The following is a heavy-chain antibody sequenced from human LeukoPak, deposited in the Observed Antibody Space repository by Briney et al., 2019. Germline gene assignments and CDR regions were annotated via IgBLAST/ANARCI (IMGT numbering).Heavy chain of an antibody. D-gene: IGHD4-23*01. CDR3: ARVSTVVTPLNYYYYGMDV. J-gene: IGHJ6*02. Sequence: GESLKISCKGSGYSFTSYWIGWVRQMPGKGLELMGIIYPGDSDTRYSPSFQGQVTISADKSISTAYLQWSSLKASDTAMYYCARVSTVVTPLNYYYYGMDVWGQGTTVTVSS. CDR2: IYPGDSDT. CDR1: GYSFTSYW. V-gene: IGHV5-51*01.